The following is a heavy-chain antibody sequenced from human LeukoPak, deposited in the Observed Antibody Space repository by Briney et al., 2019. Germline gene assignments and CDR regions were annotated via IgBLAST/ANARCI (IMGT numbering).Heavy chain of an antibody. CDR2: IYHSGST. V-gene: IGHV4-30-2*01. CDR1: GGSISSGGYY. J-gene: IGHJ6*02. D-gene: IGHD1-26*01. CDR3: ARQDVGVTTYYYYYGMDV. Sequence: SETLSLTCTVSGGSISSGGYYWSWIRQPPGKGLEWIGYIYHSGSTYYNPSLKSRVTISVDKSKNQFSLNLGSMTAADTVVYYCARQDVGVTTYYYYYGMDVWGQGTTVTVSS.